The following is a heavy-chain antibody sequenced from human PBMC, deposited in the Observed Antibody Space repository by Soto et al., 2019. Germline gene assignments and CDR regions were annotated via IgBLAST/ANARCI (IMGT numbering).Heavy chain of an antibody. CDR3: VRTSLVVAAATREDY. J-gene: IGHJ4*02. D-gene: IGHD2-15*01. Sequence: GGSLRLSCAASGFTFSSYWMHWVRKDPGKGLVWVSRINSDGSSTSYADSVKGRFTISRDNAKNTLYLQMNSLRAEDTAVYYCVRTSLVVAAATREDYWGQGTLVTVSS. V-gene: IGHV3-74*01. CDR2: INSDGSST. CDR1: GFTFSSYW.